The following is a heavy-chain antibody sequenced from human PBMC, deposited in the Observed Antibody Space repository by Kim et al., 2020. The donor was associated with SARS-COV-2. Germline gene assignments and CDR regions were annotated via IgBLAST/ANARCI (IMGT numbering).Heavy chain of an antibody. CDR2: ISWNSGSI. V-gene: IGHV3-9*01. D-gene: IGHD3-22*01. CDR3: AKDYSSGYRPYYYFDY. J-gene: IGHJ4*02. CDR1: GFTFDDYA. Sequence: GGSLRLSCAASGFTFDDYAMHWVRQAPGKGLEWVSGISWNSGSIGYADSVKGRFTISIDNAKNSLYLQMNSLRAEDTALYYCAKDYSSGYRPYYYFDYWGQGTLVTVSS.